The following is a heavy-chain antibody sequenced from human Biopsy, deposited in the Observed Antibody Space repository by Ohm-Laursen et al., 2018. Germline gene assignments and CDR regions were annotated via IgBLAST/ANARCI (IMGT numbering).Heavy chain of an antibody. CDR1: GGSFTGHY. V-gene: IGHV4-59*11. J-gene: IGHJ4*02. CDR2: IPCTGYT. D-gene: IGHD4-23*01. Sequence: TLSLTCTVSGGSFTGHYWSWIRQPPGKGLEWIGHIPCTGYTSYNASLKSRVTISVDTSRNHFSLRLSSLTAADTAVYYCARGSNDFGGLYFPRWGQGTLLTVSS. CDR3: ARGSNDFGGLYFPR.